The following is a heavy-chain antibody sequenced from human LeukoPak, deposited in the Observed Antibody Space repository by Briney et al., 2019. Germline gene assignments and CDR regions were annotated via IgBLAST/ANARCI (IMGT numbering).Heavy chain of an antibody. J-gene: IGHJ3*02. V-gene: IGHV4-4*02. CDR2: IYYTGNT. D-gene: IGHD3-22*01. CDR3: ARGNYYDSSTYYRAFDI. CDR1: GGSITSSNW. Sequence: PSGTLSLTCAVSGGSITSSNWWSWVRQPPGKGLEWIGEIYYTGNTNYNPSLKSRVTISVDKSNNQFSLNLSSVTAADTAVYYCARGNYYDSSTYYRAFDIWGQGTMVTVSS.